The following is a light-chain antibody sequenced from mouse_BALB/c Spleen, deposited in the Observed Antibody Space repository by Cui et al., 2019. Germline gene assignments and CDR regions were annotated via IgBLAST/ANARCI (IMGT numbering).Light chain of an antibody. V-gene: IGKV12-46*01. CDR2: AAT. Sequence: DIQMTPSPASLSVSVGDTVTITCRASENIYSNLAWYQQKQGKSPQLLVYAATNLADGVPSRFSGSGSGTQYSLKINSLQSEDFGSYYCQHFWGTPYTFGGGTKLEIK. J-gene: IGKJ2*01. CDR1: ENIYSN. CDR3: QHFWGTPYT.